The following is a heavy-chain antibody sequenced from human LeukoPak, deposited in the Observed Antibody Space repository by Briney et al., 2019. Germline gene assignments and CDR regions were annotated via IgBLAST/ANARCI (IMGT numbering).Heavy chain of an antibody. CDR3: ARQESEMTTPANRYFDL. CDR2: IFPDDSDT. J-gene: IGHJ4*02. D-gene: IGHD5-24*01. Sequence: GESLKISCKGPGYNFAHDWIGWVRQMPGKGLGWMGIIFPDDSDTIYSPSFQGQVTISADKSISTAYLQWSNLKASDSAIYYCARQESEMTTPANRYFDLWGQGTLITVSS. V-gene: IGHV5-51*01. CDR1: GYNFAHDW.